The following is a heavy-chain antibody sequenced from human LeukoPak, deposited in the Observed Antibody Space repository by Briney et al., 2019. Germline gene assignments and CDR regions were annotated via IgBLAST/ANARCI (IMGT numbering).Heavy chain of an antibody. D-gene: IGHD5-24*01. Sequence: GGSLRLSCAASGLTFSRHSMNWVRQAPGKGLEWVSSISSSSSYIYYADSVKGRFTISRDNAKNSVYLQMNSLRAEDTAVYYCARPRGNVEMARIPFDYWGQGTLVTVSS. CDR3: ARPRGNVEMARIPFDY. J-gene: IGHJ4*02. CDR2: ISSSSSYI. CDR1: GLTFSRHS. V-gene: IGHV3-21*01.